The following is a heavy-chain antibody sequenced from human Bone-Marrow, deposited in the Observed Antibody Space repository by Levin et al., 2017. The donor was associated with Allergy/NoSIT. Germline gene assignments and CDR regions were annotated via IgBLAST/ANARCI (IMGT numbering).Heavy chain of an antibody. V-gene: IGHV4-59*03. Sequence: SQTLSLTCTVSGGSISPYSWTWIRQSPGKGLEWIGYIRYSGTTSYNPSLESRVTISVDTSKNQFSLKLSSVTEADTAIYYCARGHFDTSGYSNPFEYWGQGILVTVSS. D-gene: IGHD3-22*01. CDR3: ARGHFDTSGYSNPFEY. J-gene: IGHJ4*02. CDR2: IRYSGTT. CDR1: GGSISPYS.